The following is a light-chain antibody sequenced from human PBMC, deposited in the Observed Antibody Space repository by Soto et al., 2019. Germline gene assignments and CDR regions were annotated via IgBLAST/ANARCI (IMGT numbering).Light chain of an antibody. CDR2: QAT. V-gene: IGKV1-5*03. Sequence: DIQMTQSPSTLSASVGDRVSITCRASQSISRQLAWYQQKPWKAPNLLISQATNLETGVPSRFTGSGSGTEFPLTISSLQPDDVAPYYCLQYQSYWTFGPGTKVEVK. CDR1: QSISRQ. CDR3: LQYQSYWT. J-gene: IGKJ1*01.